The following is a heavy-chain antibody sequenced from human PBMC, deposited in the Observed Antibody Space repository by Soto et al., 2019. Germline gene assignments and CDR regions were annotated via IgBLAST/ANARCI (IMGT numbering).Heavy chain of an antibody. CDR3: ARRVSGSYFHY. Sequence: QLQLQESGPGLVKPSETLSLTCTVSGGSISSSSYYWGWIRQPPGKGLEWIGNIYYSGSTYYNLSLKSRLTISVDTSKNQFSLNLSSVTAADTAVYYCARRVSGSYFHYWGQGTLVTVSS. D-gene: IGHD1-26*01. V-gene: IGHV4-39*01. CDR2: IYYSGST. CDR1: GGSISSSSYY. J-gene: IGHJ4*02.